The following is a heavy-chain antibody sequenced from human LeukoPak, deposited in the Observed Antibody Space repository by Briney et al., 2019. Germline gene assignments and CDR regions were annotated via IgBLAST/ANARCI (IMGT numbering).Heavy chain of an antibody. D-gene: IGHD2-21*02. CDR1: GYTFTNYY. CDR2: INPSGGST. V-gene: IGHV1-46*01. Sequence: ASVKVSCKASGYTFTNYYMHWVRQAPGHGLEWMGIINPSGGSTSYAQKFQGRVTMTRDMSTSTVYMELSSLRSEDTAVYYCARPLVRSFCGGDCYQDNWFDPWGQGTLVTVSS. CDR3: ARPLVRSFCGGDCYQDNWFDP. J-gene: IGHJ5*02.